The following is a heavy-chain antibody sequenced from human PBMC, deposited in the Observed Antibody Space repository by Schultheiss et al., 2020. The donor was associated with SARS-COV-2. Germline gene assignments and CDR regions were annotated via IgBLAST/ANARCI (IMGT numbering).Heavy chain of an antibody. V-gene: IGHV4-38-2*01. CDR1: GYSISSGYY. Sequence: SQTLSLTCAVSGYSISSGYYWGWIRQPPGKGLEWIGSIYHSGSTYYNPSLKSRVTISVDTSKNQFSLKLSSVTAADTAVYYCARAMGITMIVVVTGAFDIWGQGTMVTVSS. CDR2: IYHSGST. D-gene: IGHD3-22*01. CDR3: ARAMGITMIVVVTGAFDI. J-gene: IGHJ3*02.